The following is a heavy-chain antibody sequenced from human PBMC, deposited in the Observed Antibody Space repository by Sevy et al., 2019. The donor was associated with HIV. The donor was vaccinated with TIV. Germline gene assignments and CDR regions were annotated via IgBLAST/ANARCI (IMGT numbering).Heavy chain of an antibody. CDR3: TTVEPRTFGGVIVTDY. J-gene: IGHJ4*02. CDR1: GFTFSNAW. CDR2: IKSKTDGGTT. Sequence: GESLKISCAASGFTFSNAWMSWVRQAPGKGLEWVGRIKSKTDGGTTDYAAPVKGRFTISRDDSKNTLYLQMNSLKTEDTAVYYCTTVEPRTFGGVIVTDYWGQGTLVTVSS. V-gene: IGHV3-15*01. D-gene: IGHD3-16*02.